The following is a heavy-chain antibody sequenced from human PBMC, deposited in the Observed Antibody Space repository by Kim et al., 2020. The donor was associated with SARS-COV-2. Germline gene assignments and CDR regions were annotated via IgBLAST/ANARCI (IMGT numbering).Heavy chain of an antibody. V-gene: IGHV3-33*01. Sequence: GGSLRLSCAASGFTFSSYGMHWVRQAPGKGLEWVAVIWYDGSNKYYADSVKGRFTISRDNSKSTLYLQMNSLRAEDTAVFYCARDSSSWYGFYGMDVWG. CDR2: IWYDGSNK. CDR3: ARDSSSWYGFYGMDV. J-gene: IGHJ6*02. D-gene: IGHD6-13*01. CDR1: GFTFSSYG.